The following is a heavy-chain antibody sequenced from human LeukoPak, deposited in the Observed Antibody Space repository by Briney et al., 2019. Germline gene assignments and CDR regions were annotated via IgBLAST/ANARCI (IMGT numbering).Heavy chain of an antibody. CDR1: GYTFTGYY. D-gene: IGHD6-19*01. J-gene: IGHJ4*02. Sequence: ASVKVSCKASGYTFTGYYMHWVRQAPGQGLEWMGWINPNSGGTNYAQKFQGRVTMTRDTSISTAYMELSRLRSDDTAVYYCARIPLSSGWSRFDYWGQGTLVTVSS. CDR2: INPNSGGT. CDR3: ARIPLSSGWSRFDY. V-gene: IGHV1-2*02.